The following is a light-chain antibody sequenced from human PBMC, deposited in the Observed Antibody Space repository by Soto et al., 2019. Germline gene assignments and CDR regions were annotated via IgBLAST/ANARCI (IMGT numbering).Light chain of an antibody. Sequence: EIVLTQSPATLSLSPGERATLSCRASQSVSSYLAWYQQKPGQAPRLLIYDASNRATGIPARFSGSGSGTDFTLTISSLEPEDFAVYYCQQSSNGFTFGGGTKVEIK. J-gene: IGKJ4*01. V-gene: IGKV3-11*01. CDR2: DAS. CDR1: QSVSSY. CDR3: QQSSNGFT.